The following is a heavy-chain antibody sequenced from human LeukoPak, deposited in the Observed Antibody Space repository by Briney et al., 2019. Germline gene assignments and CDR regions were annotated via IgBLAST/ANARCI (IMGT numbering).Heavy chain of an antibody. Sequence: GGSLRLSCAASGFTFSSYSMNWVRQAPGKGLEWVSSISSSSSYIYYADSVKGRFTISRDNAKNSLYLQMNSLRAEDTAVYYCARGYSSGRVPFDYWGQGTLVTVSS. CDR3: ARGYSSGRVPFDY. CDR1: GFTFSSYS. J-gene: IGHJ4*02. CDR2: ISSSSSYI. V-gene: IGHV3-21*01. D-gene: IGHD6-19*01.